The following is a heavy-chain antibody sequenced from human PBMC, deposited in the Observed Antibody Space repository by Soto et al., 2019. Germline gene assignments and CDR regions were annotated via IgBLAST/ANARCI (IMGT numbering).Heavy chain of an antibody. CDR3: ETYDYNFDY. J-gene: IGHJ4*02. CDR1: GGSISSYY. V-gene: IGHV4-59*01. D-gene: IGHD4-4*01. Sequence: SETLSLTCTVSGGSISSYYWSWIRQPPGKGLEWIGYIYYSGSTNYNPSLKSRVTISVDTSKNQFSLKLSSVTAADTAVYYCETYDYNFDYWGQGNLVPVSA. CDR2: IYYSGST.